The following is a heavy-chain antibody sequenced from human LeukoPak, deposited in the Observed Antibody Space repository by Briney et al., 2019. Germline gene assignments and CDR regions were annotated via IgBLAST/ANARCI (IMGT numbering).Heavy chain of an antibody. J-gene: IGHJ4*02. CDR3: AGEPRGSDCRFDY. D-gene: IGHD2-21*02. CDR2: ILHDGRNE. Sequence: GGSLRLSCAASGFTFSRYSMHWVRQAPGKGLEWVAVILHDGRNEHYADSVQGRFTISRDNSKDILYLHINSPRTEDTAVYYCAGEPRGSDCRFDYWGQGTLVTVSS. CDR1: GFTFSRYS. V-gene: IGHV3-30*04.